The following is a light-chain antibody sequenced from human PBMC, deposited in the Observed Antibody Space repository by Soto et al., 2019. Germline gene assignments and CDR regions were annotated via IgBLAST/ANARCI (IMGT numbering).Light chain of an antibody. V-gene: IGKV3-20*01. CDR1: QSVSSSY. CDR3: QQYGISPLT. CDR2: GAS. J-gene: IGKJ1*01. Sequence: EIVLTQSPGTLSLSPGERATLSCRASQSVSSSYLAWYQQKPGQATRLLIYGASSRATGIPDRFSGSGSGTDFALTISRLEPEDFAVYYCQQYGISPLTFGQGTKVEIK.